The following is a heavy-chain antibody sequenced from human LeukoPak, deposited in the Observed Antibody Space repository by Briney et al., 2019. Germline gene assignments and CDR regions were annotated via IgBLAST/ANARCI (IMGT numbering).Heavy chain of an antibody. V-gene: IGHV4-34*01. Sequence: SETLSLTCAVYGGFFSGYYWSWIRQPPGKGLEWIGEINHSGSTNYNPSLKSRVTISVDTSKNQFSLKLSSVTAADTAVYYCARGHSSDGTDPWGQGTLVTVSS. D-gene: IGHD6-19*01. CDR3: ARGHSSDGTDP. CDR2: INHSGST. J-gene: IGHJ5*02. CDR1: GGFFSGYY.